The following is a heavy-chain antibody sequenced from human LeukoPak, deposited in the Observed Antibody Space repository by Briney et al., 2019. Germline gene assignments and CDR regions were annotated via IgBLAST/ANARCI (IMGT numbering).Heavy chain of an antibody. CDR3: ARENSDYDILTGYLLFPRVEYGMDV. CDR1: GYTFTGYY. Sequence: ASVKVSCKASGYTFTGYYMHWVRQAPGQGLEWMGIINPSGGSTSYAQKFQGRVTMTRDTSTSTVYMELSSLRSEDTAVYYCARENSDYDILTGYLLFPRVEYGMDVWGQGTTVTVSS. D-gene: IGHD3-9*01. J-gene: IGHJ6*02. V-gene: IGHV1-46*01. CDR2: INPSGGST.